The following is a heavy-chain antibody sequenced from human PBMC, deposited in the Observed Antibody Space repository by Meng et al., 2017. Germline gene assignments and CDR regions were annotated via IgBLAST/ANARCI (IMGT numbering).Heavy chain of an antibody. CDR2: INHSGST. CDR3: ARVPGGIGAADY. J-gene: IGHJ4*02. D-gene: IGHD3-10*01. CDR1: GGSFSGYY. V-gene: IGHV4-34*01. Sequence: QVQFQQWGAGLLKPPGPLSPTCAVYGGSFSGYYWSWIRQPPGKGLEWIGEINHSGSTNYNPSLKSRVTISVDTSKNQFSLKLSSVTAADTAVYYCARVPGGIGAADYWGQGTLVTVSS.